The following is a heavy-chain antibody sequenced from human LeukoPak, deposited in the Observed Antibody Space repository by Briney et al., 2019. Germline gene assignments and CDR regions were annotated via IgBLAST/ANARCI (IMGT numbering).Heavy chain of an antibody. Sequence: PSETLSLTCTVSGGSISSYYWSWIRQPPGKGLEWIGYIYYSGSTNYNPPLKSRVTISVDTSKNQFSLKLSSVTAADTAVYYCARRYCSGGTCYGDYWGQGTLVTVSS. V-gene: IGHV4-59*08. CDR1: GGSISSYY. J-gene: IGHJ4*02. CDR3: ARRYCSGGTCYGDY. CDR2: IYYSGST. D-gene: IGHD2-15*01.